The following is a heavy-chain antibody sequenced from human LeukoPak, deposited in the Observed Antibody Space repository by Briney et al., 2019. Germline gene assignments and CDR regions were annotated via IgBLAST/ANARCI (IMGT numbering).Heavy chain of an antibody. D-gene: IGHD3-22*01. CDR1: GGSISSYY. CDR2: IYTSGST. V-gene: IGHV4-4*09. CDR3: ASQPYYYDSSGYPVYGYFQH. Sequence: PSETLSLTCTVSGGSISSYYWSWIRQPPGKGLEWIGYIYTSGSTNYNPSLTSRVTISVDTSKNQFSLKLSSVTAADTAVYYCASQPYYYDSSGYPVYGYFQHWGQGTLVTVSS. J-gene: IGHJ1*01.